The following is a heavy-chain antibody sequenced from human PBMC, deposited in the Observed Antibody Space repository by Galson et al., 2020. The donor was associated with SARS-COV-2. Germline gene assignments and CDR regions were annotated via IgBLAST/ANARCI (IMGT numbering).Heavy chain of an antibody. V-gene: IGHV1-24*01. CDR1: GYTLTELS. J-gene: IGHJ6*02. CDR2: FDPDDGET. CDR3: ATEPAVAGTPNGYYYYYGMDV. D-gene: IGHD6-19*01. Sequence: ASVKVSCKVSGYTLTELSMHWVRQAPGKGLEWMGGFDPDDGETIYAQKFQGRVTMTEDTSTDTAYMELSSLRSEDTAVYYCATEPAVAGTPNGYYYYYGMDVWGQGTTVTVSS.